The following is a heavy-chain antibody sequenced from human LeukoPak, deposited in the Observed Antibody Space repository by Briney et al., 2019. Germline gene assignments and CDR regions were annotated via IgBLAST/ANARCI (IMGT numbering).Heavy chain of an antibody. CDR3: AKDLSSGSRRAY. J-gene: IGHJ4*02. CDR2: IYSGGST. Sequence: GGSLRLSCAASGFTVRSNYMSWVRQAPGKGLEWVAIIYSGGSTYYAGSVKGRFTISRDNSKNTLYLQMNSLRAEDTGVYYCAKDLSSGSRRAYWGQGTLVTVSS. V-gene: IGHV3-53*05. CDR1: GFTVRSNY. D-gene: IGHD6-19*01.